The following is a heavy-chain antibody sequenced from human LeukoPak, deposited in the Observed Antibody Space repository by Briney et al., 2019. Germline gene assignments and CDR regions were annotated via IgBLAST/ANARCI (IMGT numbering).Heavy chain of an antibody. CDR1: GFTLSSYW. CDR3: AREALSIVRPFDY. V-gene: IGHV3-7*01. J-gene: IGHJ4*02. Sequence: GGSLRLSCAVSGFTLSSYWMSWVRQAPGKGLEWVANIKQDGSEKYYVDSVKGRFTISRDNAKNSLYLQMNSLRAEDTAVYYCAREALSIVRPFDYWGQGTLVTVSS. CDR2: IKQDGSEK. D-gene: IGHD2-21*01.